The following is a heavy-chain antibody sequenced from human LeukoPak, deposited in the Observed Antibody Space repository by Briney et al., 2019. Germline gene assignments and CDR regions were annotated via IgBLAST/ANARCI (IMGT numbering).Heavy chain of an antibody. CDR1: GGSISSYY. Sequence: SETLSLTCTGSGGSISSYYWSWLRQPPGKGLEWIGYIYYSGSTNYNPSLKSRVTISVDTSKNQFSLKLSSVTAADTAVYYCARHIVGATLFDYWGQGTLVTVSS. CDR2: IYYSGST. V-gene: IGHV4-59*08. D-gene: IGHD1-26*01. J-gene: IGHJ4*02. CDR3: ARHIVGATLFDY.